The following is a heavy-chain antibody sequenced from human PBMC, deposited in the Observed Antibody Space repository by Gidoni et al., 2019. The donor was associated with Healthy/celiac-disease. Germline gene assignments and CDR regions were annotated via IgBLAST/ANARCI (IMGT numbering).Heavy chain of an antibody. D-gene: IGHD4-4*01. CDR1: GFTFSSHD. CDR3: AKYATTPTNWFDP. CDR2: ISGSGGST. J-gene: IGHJ5*02. V-gene: IGHV3-23*01. Sequence: EVQLLESGGGLVQPGGSLSISCAASGFTFSSHDMSWVRQDPGTGLEWASAISGSGGSTYYSDSVKGRFTISRDNSKNTLYLQMNSLRAEDTAVYYCAKYATTPTNWFDPWGQGTLVTVSS.